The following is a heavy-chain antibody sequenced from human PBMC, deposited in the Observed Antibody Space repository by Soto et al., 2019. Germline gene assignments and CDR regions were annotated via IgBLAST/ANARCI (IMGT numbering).Heavy chain of an antibody. V-gene: IGHV3-21*02. J-gene: IGHJ4*02. CDR3: ARDGATMVRGVIVRIDY. Sequence: EVQLVESGGGLVKPGGSLRLSCAASGFKFSSYSMNWVRQAPGKGLEWVSSISVSSSYIYYADSVKGRFSISRDNARNSLYLQMNSLRAEDTAVYYCARDGATMVRGVIVRIDYWGQGTLFTVSS. CDR1: GFKFSSYS. D-gene: IGHD3-10*01. CDR2: ISVSSSYI.